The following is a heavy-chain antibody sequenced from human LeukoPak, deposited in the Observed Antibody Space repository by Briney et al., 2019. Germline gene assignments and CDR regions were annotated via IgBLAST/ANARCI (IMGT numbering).Heavy chain of an antibody. Sequence: GSLRLSCAASGFTFSNHGMHWVRQAPGKGLEWVAVIWYDGSKMYYGDSVKGRFTISRDNSMDTLFLEMNSLRAEDTAVYYCARDIAGSYYNGVDYWGQGTLVTVSS. V-gene: IGHV3-33*01. J-gene: IGHJ4*02. CDR3: ARDIAGSYYNGVDY. CDR2: IWYDGSKM. CDR1: GFTFSNHG. D-gene: IGHD3-10*01.